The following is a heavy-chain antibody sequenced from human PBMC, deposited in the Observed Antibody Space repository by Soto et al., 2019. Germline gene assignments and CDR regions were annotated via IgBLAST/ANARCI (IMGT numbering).Heavy chain of an antibody. CDR1: GGSFSGYY. V-gene: IGHV4-34*01. Sequence: PSETLSLTCAVFGGSFSGYYWSWIRQPPGKGLEWIGEINHSGSTNYNPSLKSRVTISVDTSKNQFSLKLSSVTAADTAVYYCVGGMGAAGTAWAYFDYWGQGTLVTVSS. D-gene: IGHD6-13*01. J-gene: IGHJ4*02. CDR2: INHSGST. CDR3: VGGMGAAGTAWAYFDY.